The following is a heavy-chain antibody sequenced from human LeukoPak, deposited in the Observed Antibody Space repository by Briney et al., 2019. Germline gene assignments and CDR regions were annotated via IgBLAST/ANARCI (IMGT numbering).Heavy chain of an antibody. J-gene: IGHJ5*02. V-gene: IGHV3-33*07. CDR1: GFXFSSYA. Sequence: PGGSLRLSCLASGFXFSSYAIYWVRQAPGKGLEWMAVIWYDGTNKYYADSVKGRFTISRDNSKNTLYLQMNSLRAEDTAVYYCARDLCDSANCPNNWIDAWGQGTLVTVSS. CDR2: IWYDGTNK. D-gene: IGHD3-22*01. CDR3: ARDLCDSANCPNNWIDA.